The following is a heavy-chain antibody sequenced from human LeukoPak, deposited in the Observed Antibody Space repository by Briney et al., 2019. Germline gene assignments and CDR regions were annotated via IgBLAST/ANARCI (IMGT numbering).Heavy chain of an antibody. CDR1: GGSFSGYY. V-gene: IGHV4-34*01. J-gene: IGHJ4*02. CDR3: ARGGWSLDF. Sequence: SETLSLTCSVYGGSFSGYYWSWVRQPPGKGLEWIGEITRFGDINYNPSLKSRVTMSLDMSRNHFSLKLSSVTAADTAVYYCARGGWSLDFWGQGTLVTVSS. CDR2: ITRFGDI.